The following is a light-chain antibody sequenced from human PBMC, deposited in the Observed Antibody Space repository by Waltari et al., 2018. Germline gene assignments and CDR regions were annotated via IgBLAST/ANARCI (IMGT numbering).Light chain of an antibody. CDR3: QQYNSYSLLT. Sequence: DIQMNQSPSTLSASVGDGVTLTCRASQSISNWLAWYQQKPGKATKRLIYKASTLESGVPSRFGGSGSGTEFTLTISSLQPDDFATYYCQQYNSYSLLTFGGGTKVEIK. CDR2: KAS. CDR1: QSISNW. J-gene: IGKJ4*01. V-gene: IGKV1-5*03.